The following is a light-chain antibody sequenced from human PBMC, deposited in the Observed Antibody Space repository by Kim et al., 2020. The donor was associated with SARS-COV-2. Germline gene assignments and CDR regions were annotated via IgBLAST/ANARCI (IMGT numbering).Light chain of an antibody. V-gene: IGKV3D-20*01. J-gene: IGKJ5*01. Sequence: STAEHATHSCAARQSVSSNYLAWYQQNPGLAPRHFIYDASGRATGIPDRFSGSGSGTDFTLTISRLEPEDFAVYYCQQYGGSPITFGQGTRLEIK. CDR2: DAS. CDR1: QSVSSNY. CDR3: QQYGGSPIT.